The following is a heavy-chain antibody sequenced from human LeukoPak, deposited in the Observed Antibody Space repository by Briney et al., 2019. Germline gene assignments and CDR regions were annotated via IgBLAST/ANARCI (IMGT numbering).Heavy chain of an antibody. J-gene: IGHJ4*02. CDR2: ISAYNGNT. V-gene: IGHV1-18*01. CDR1: GCTFTSYG. CDR3: ARARVTREIDY. D-gene: IGHD4-11*01. Sequence: ASMKVSCKXSGCTFTSYGISWVRQAPGQGLEWMGWISAYNGNTNYAQKLQGRVTMTTDTSTSTAYMELRSLRSDDTAVYYCARARVTREIDYWGQGTLVTVSS.